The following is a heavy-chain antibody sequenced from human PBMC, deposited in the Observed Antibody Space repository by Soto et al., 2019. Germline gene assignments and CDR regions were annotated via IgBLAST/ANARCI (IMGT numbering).Heavy chain of an antibody. V-gene: IGHV1-18*04. CDR1: GFIFNNYA. CDR3: ARAYFGWFDP. D-gene: IGHD1-26*01. Sequence: GASVKVSCKAFGFIFNNYAISWVRQSPGQGLEWMGWISANSGNTNYAQKLQGRVTMTRDTSISTAYMELSRLRSDDTAVYYCARAYFGWFDPWGQGTLVTVSS. J-gene: IGHJ5*02. CDR2: ISANSGNT.